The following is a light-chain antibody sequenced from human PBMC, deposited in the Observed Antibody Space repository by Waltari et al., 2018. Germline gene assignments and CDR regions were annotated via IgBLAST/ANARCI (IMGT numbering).Light chain of an antibody. Sequence: DIVMTQSPDSLAVSPGERATINCKSSQSVLYSSNNKNYLAWYQQKVGQPPKLLIYWASTRESGVPDRFSGSWSGTDFTLTISSLQAEDVAVYYCQQYYDVPWTFGQGTKVEIK. CDR1: QSVLYSSNNKNY. CDR3: QQYYDVPWT. CDR2: WAS. J-gene: IGKJ1*01. V-gene: IGKV4-1*01.